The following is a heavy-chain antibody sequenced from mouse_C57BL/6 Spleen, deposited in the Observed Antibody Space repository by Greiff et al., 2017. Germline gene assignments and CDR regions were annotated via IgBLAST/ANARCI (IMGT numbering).Heavy chain of an antibody. CDR1: GYTFTSYW. Sequence: QVQLQQPGAELVKPGASVKLSCKASGYTFTSYWMQWVKQRPGQGLEWIGEIDPSDSYTNYNQKFKGKATLTVDTSSSTAYMQLSSLTSEDSAVYYCARGGSSGYGAMDYWGQGTSVTVSS. CDR2: IDPSDSYT. V-gene: IGHV1-50*01. CDR3: ARGGSSGYGAMDY. J-gene: IGHJ4*01. D-gene: IGHD3-2*02.